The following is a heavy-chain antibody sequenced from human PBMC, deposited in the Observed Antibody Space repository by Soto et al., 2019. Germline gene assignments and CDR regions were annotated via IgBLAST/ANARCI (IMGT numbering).Heavy chain of an antibody. CDR2: VHYSGST. CDR3: ARQHYYDSSGYYTWN. Sequence: SETMSLTCSVSGRSIRSNIYDWDWIRQPPGKGLEWIATVHYSGSTYYTPSLKSRVTISADTSKNQFSLRLNSVTAADTAVYYCARQHYYDSSGYYTWNWGEGTLVT. V-gene: IGHV4-39*01. D-gene: IGHD3-22*01. J-gene: IGHJ4*02. CDR1: GRSIRSNIYD.